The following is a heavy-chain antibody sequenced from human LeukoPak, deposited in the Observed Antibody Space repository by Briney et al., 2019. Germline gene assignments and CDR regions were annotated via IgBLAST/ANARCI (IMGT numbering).Heavy chain of an antibody. J-gene: IGHJ5*01. CDR1: GFSFNIYA. V-gene: IGHV3-23*01. CDR2: IDRSGGST. D-gene: IGHD4-17*01. Sequence: GDSLRLSCAASGFSFNIYAMSWVRQAPGKGLEWVAAIDRSGGSTFYADSVKSRFTISKDNSKNTLYLQINSLRVDDTAIYYCARGSHGEHDSWGQGTLVTVSS. CDR3: ARGSHGEHDS.